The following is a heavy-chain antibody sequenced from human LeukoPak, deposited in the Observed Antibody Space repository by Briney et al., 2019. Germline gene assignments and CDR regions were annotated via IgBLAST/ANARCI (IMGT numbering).Heavy chain of an antibody. CDR1: GYTFTSYD. Sequence: ASVKVSCKASGYTFTSYDINWVRQATGQGLEWMGWTNPNSGNTGYAQKFQGRVTMTRNTSISTAYMELSSLRSEDTAVYYCARGLSLLRRRGWFDPWGQGTLVTVSS. J-gene: IGHJ5*02. D-gene: IGHD4-17*01. CDR3: ARGLSLLRRRGWFDP. CDR2: TNPNSGNT. V-gene: IGHV1-8*01.